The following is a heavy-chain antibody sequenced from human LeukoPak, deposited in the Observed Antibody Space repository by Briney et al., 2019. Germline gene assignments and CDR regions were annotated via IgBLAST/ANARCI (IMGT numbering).Heavy chain of an antibody. CDR3: ARFARITMVRGVTETFDY. CDR1: GGSISSGGYY. J-gene: IGHJ4*02. CDR2: IYYSGST. Sequence: PSETLSLTCTVSGGSISSGGYYWSWIRQHPGKGLEWIGYIYYSGSTYYNPSLKSRVTISVDTSKNQFSLKLSSVTATDMAVYYCARFARITMVRGVTETFDYWGQGTLVTVSS. D-gene: IGHD3-10*01. V-gene: IGHV4-31*03.